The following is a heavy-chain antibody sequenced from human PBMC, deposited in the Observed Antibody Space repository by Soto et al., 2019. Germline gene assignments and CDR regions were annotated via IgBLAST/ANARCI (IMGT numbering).Heavy chain of an antibody. CDR3: ARPVEMATISRSYLFY. CDR1: GGTFSNYA. V-gene: IGHV1-69*13. J-gene: IGHJ4*02. CDR2: IIPLFGTA. Sequence: GPQLKVSCKASGGTFSNYAINWVRQAPGQGLEWMGGIIPLFGTANYAQKFQGRVTITADESTSTAYLDLSSLRSEDTAVYYCARPVEMATISRSYLFYWGQGTLVTVSS. D-gene: IGHD5-12*01.